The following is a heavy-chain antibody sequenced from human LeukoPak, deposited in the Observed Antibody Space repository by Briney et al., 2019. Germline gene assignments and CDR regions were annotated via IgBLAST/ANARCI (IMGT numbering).Heavy chain of an antibody. J-gene: IGHJ3*02. CDR3: AKDPPLYYGSGSYPDAFDI. CDR1: GFTFSSYA. D-gene: IGHD3-10*01. Sequence: GGSLRLSCAASGFTFSSYAMSWVRQAPGKGLEWVSAISGSGGSTYYADSVKGRFTISRDNSKNTLYLQMNSLRAEDTAVYYCAKDPPLYYGSGSYPDAFDIWGQGTMVTVPS. V-gene: IGHV3-23*01. CDR2: ISGSGGST.